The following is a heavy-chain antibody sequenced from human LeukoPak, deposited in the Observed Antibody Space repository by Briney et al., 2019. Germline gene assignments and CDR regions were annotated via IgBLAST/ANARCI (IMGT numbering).Heavy chain of an antibody. V-gene: IGHV3-21*01. CDR1: GFTFSSYT. J-gene: IGHJ6*03. CDR2: ISSSSTYI. D-gene: IGHD2-2*01. Sequence: KSGGSLRLSCAASGFTFSSYTMNWVRQAPGKGLEWVSSISSSSTYINYADSVKGRFTISRDNAKNSLYLQMNSLRAEDTAVYYCARVVVVVPAAIFGYYYYMDVWGKGTTVTISS. CDR3: ARVVVVVPAAIFGYYYYMDV.